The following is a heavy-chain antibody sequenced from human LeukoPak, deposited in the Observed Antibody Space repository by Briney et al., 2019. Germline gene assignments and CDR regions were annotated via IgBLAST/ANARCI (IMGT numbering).Heavy chain of an antibody. CDR2: INPNNGGT. J-gene: IGHJ4*02. Sequence: ASVKLSCKASGYTFTAYYIHWVRQAPGQGLEWMGWINPNNGGTKYAQRFQGRVAMTRDTSSSTAYMELSRLRSDDTAVYYCAITYYYDSSGYYYWGQGTLVTVSS. CDR3: AITYYYDSSGYYY. D-gene: IGHD3-22*01. V-gene: IGHV1-2*02. CDR1: GYTFTAYY.